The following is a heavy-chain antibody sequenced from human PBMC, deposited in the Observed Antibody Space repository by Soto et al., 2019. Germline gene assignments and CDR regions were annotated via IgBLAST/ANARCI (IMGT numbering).Heavy chain of an antibody. CDR3: VRDSPIGSTFSGYDGIDY. D-gene: IGHD5-12*01. CDR1: GGTFSNDI. V-gene: IGHV1-69*08. CDR2: IIPLLDTT. J-gene: IGHJ4*02. Sequence: QVQLVQSGAEVKKPGSSVKVSCKTSGGTFSNDIITWVRQAPGQGLEWMVRIIPLLDTTNYAKKFQGRVTITADNSTGTAYMELNRLRSEDTAVYYCVRDSPIGSTFSGYDGIDYWGQGTLVTVSS.